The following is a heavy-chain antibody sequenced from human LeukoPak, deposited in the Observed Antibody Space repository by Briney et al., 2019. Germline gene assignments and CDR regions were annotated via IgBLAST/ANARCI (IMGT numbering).Heavy chain of an antibody. CDR3: ARDEAPDY. CDR1: GGSISSSSYY. J-gene: IGHJ4*02. CDR2: IYHTGVT. Sequence: SETLSLTCTVSGGSISSSSYYWGWIRQPPGKGLEWIGSIYHTGVTYYNPSPKSRVSMSVDTSKNQFSLKLSSVTASDTAVYFCARDEAPDYWGPGTLVTVSS. V-gene: IGHV4-39*07.